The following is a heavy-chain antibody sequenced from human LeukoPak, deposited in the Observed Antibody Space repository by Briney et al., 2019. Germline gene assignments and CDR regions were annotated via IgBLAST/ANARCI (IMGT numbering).Heavy chain of an antibody. V-gene: IGHV1-18*01. CDR3: ARDLGDYYGSGTPPGY. Sequence: ASVKVSCKVSGYTLTELSMHWVRQAPGQGLEWMGWISAYNGNTNYAQKLQGRVTMTTDTSTSTAYMELRSLRSDDTAVYYCARDLGDYYGSGTPPGYWGQGTLVTVSS. CDR2: ISAYNGNT. D-gene: IGHD3-10*01. CDR1: GYTLTELS. J-gene: IGHJ4*02.